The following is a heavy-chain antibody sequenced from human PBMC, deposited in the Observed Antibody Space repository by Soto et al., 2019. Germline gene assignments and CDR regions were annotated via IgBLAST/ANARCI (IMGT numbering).Heavy chain of an antibody. CDR1: GFTFSSYA. Sequence: HPGGSLRLSCAASGFTFSSYARHWVRQAPGKGLEWVAFISYDGSNKSYGDSVKGRFTISRDNSKNTLYLQMNSLRAEDTAVYYCARDFSLGMAVDGPDYWGQGT. V-gene: IGHV3-30-3*01. D-gene: IGHD6-19*01. J-gene: IGHJ4*02. CDR3: ARDFSLGMAVDGPDY. CDR2: ISYDGSNK.